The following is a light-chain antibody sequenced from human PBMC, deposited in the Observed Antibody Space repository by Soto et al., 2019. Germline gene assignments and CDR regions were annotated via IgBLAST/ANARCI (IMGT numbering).Light chain of an antibody. CDR3: QGYASAPT. CDR1: QGISNY. CDR2: AAS. Sequence: DIQMTQSPSSLSASVGYRFTITCRASQGISNYLAWYQQKPVKVPKLLIYAASTLQSGVPSRFSGSGSGTDFTLTISSLQPGDVATYYCQGYASAPTFGQGTTVDIK. J-gene: IGKJ1*01. V-gene: IGKV1-27*01.